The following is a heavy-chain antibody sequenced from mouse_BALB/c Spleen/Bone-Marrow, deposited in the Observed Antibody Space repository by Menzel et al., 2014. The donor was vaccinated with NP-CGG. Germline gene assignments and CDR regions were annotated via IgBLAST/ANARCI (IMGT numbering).Heavy chain of an antibody. CDR2: IYPGNSDT. V-gene: IGHV1-5*01. CDR1: GYTFTGYW. D-gene: IGHD2-4*01. CDR3: TRVITTGSAWFAY. J-gene: IGHJ3*01. Sequence: EVQLQQSGTVLARPGASVKMSCKASGYTFTGYWMHWVKQRPGQGLEWIGTIYPGNSDTSYNQKFKGKAKLTAVTSTSTAYMELSSLTNEDSAVYYCTRVITTGSAWFAYWGQGTLVTVS.